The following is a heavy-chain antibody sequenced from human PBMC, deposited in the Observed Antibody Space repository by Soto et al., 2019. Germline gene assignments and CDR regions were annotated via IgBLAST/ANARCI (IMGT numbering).Heavy chain of an antibody. J-gene: IGHJ3*02. V-gene: IGHV4-4*02. D-gene: IGHD2-2*01. CDR3: ARGHCSSTSCYHRTREGGAFDI. CDR1: SGSISSSNW. Sequence: SETLSLTCAVSSGSISSSNWWSWVRQPPGKGLEWIGEIYHSGSTNYNPSLKSRVTISVDKSKNQFSLKLSSVTAADTAVYYCARGHCSSTSCYHRTREGGAFDIWGQGTMVTVSS. CDR2: IYHSGST.